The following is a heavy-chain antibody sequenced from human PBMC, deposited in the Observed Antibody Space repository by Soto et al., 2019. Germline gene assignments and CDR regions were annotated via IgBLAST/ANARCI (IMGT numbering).Heavy chain of an antibody. Sequence: QVQLVQSGAEVKKPGSSVKVSCTASGGTFSSYAISWVRQAPGQGLEWMGGIIPIFGTANYAQKFQGRVTITADESTSTAYMELSSLRSEDTAVYYCARDWRRGYSGYDLGWFDPWGQGTLVTVSS. CDR1: GGTFSSYA. J-gene: IGHJ5*02. D-gene: IGHD5-12*01. V-gene: IGHV1-69*12. CDR3: ARDWRRGYSGYDLGWFDP. CDR2: IIPIFGTA.